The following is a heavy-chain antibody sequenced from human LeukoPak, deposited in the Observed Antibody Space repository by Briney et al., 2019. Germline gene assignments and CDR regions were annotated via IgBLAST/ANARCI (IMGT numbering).Heavy chain of an antibody. CDR3: AKDAGYSGYDYPDY. Sequence: GGSLRLSCAASGFTFSSYVMSWVRQAPGKGLEWVSAISGSGYSTYYADSVKGRFTISRDNSKNTLYLQMNSLRAEDTAVYYCAKDAGYSGYDYPDYWGQGTLVTVSS. CDR1: GFTFSSYV. D-gene: IGHD5-12*01. V-gene: IGHV3-23*01. J-gene: IGHJ4*02. CDR2: ISGSGYST.